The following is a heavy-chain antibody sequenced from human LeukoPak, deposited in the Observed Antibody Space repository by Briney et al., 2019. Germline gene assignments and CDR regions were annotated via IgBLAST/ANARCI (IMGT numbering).Heavy chain of an antibody. CDR2: IRYDGSNE. D-gene: IGHD6-25*01. V-gene: IGHV3-30*02. J-gene: IGHJ6*03. Sequence: GGSLRLSCAASGFTSSSYGIHWVRQAPGKGLEWVAFIRYDGSNEYYADSVKGQFTISRDNSKNTLYLQMNSLRAEDTAVYYCAKARGIHYYYHMDVWGKGTTVTISS. CDR1: GFTSSSYG. CDR3: AKARGIHYYYHMDV.